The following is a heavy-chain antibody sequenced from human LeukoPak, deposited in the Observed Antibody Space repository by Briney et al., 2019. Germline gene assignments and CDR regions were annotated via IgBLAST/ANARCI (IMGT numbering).Heavy chain of an antibody. J-gene: IGHJ5*02. Sequence: ASVKVSCKASGYTFTSYGIIWVRQAPGQGLEWMGWISAYNGNTNYAQKLQGRVTMTTDTSTSTAYMELRSLRSDDTAVYYCARVQLAAGIPRLEGSFDPWGQGTLVTVSS. D-gene: IGHD6-13*01. CDR3: ARVQLAAGIPRLEGSFDP. CDR2: ISAYNGNT. V-gene: IGHV1-18*01. CDR1: GYTFTSYG.